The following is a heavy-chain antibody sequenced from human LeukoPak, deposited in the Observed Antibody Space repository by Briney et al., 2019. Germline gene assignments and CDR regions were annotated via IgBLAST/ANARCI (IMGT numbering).Heavy chain of an antibody. D-gene: IGHD3-16*01. V-gene: IGHV3-53*01. CDR3: ARGVEALAANTVAY. CDR1: GFTVITND. Sequence: GGSLRLSPAPSGFTVITNDTTWVRQAPGKRLEWVSVLYSDGNTKYADSVQGRFTISRDNSKNTLYLEMNSLSPDDTAVYYCARGVEALAANTVAYWGQGTLVTVSS. CDR2: LYSDGNT. J-gene: IGHJ4*02.